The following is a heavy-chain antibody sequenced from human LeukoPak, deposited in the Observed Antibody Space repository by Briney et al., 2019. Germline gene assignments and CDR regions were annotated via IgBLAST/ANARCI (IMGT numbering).Heavy chain of an antibody. D-gene: IGHD2-2*01. V-gene: IGHV4-4*07. CDR3: ARGPHQLLAGGAFDI. CDR1: GGSFGNYY. CDR2: IYTSGST. J-gene: IGHJ3*02. Sequence: SETLSLTCTVSGGSFGNYYWSWIRQPAGKGLEWIGRIYTSGSTNYNPSLKSRVTISVDTSKNQFSLKLSSVTAADTAVYYCARGPHQLLAGGAFDIWGQGTMVTVSS.